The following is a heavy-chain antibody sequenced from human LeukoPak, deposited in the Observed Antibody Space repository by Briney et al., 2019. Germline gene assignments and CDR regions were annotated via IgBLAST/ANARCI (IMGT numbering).Heavy chain of an antibody. CDR1: GYTFTSFS. CDR3: ARMGGELLGPWFDY. CDR2: TSVYNGNT. V-gene: IGHV1-18*01. J-gene: IGHJ4*02. Sequence: ASVKVSCKASGYTFTSFSITWVRQAPGQGLEWMGWTSVYNGNTNYAQKLQGRVTMTTDTSTSTAYMELRSLRSDDTAVYYCARMGGELLGPWFDYWGQGTLVTVSS. D-gene: IGHD1-26*01.